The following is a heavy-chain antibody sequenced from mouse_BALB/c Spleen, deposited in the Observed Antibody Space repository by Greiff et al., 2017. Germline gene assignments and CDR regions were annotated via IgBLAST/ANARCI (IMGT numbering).Heavy chain of an antibody. Sequence: VQLVESGPGLVAPSQSLSITCTVSGFSLTSYGVHWVRQPPGKGLEWLGVIWAGGSTNYNSALMSRLNINKDNSKSQVFLKMNSLQTDDTAMYYSARASGDYYAMDYWGQGTAVTVSS. CDR1: GFSLTSYG. CDR3: ARASGDYYAMDY. D-gene: IGHD6-1*01. J-gene: IGHJ4*01. CDR2: IWAGGST. V-gene: IGHV2-9*02.